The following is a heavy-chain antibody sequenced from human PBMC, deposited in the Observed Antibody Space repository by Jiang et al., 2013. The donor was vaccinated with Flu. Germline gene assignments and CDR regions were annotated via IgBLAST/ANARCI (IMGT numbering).Heavy chain of an antibody. D-gene: IGHD3/OR15-3a*01. J-gene: IGHJ4*02. V-gene: IGHV5-51*01. Sequence: GAEVKKPGESLKISCKGSGYSFTNYWVGWVRQMPGKGLEWMGIIFPGDSDTRYSPSFQGQVTISADKSINTAYLQWSSLKASDTAMYFCAITVYSFGLYYFDYWGQGTLVTVSS. CDR1: GYSFTNYW. CDR3: AITVYSFGLYYFDY. CDR2: IFPGDSDT.